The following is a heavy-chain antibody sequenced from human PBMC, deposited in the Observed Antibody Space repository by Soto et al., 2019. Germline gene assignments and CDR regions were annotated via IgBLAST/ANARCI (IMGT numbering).Heavy chain of an antibody. D-gene: IGHD6-19*01. J-gene: IGHJ4*02. CDR1: GGSISSGDYY. Sequence: SETLSLTCTVSGGSISSGDYYWSWIRQPPGKGLEWIGYIYYSGSTYYNPSLKSRVTISVDTSKNQFSLKLSSVTAADTAVYYCARALTFYSSGWYDYWGQGTLVTVSS. V-gene: IGHV4-30-4*01. CDR3: ARALTFYSSGWYDY. CDR2: IYYSGST.